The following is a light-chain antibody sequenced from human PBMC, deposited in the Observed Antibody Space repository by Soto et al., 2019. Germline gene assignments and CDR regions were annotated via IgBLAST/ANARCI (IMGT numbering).Light chain of an antibody. CDR3: QQYGSSPPWT. CDR2: GAS. Sequence: EIVLTQSPGTLSLSPGERATLSCRASQSVSFSYLAWYQQKPGQAPRLLIYGASSRVTGITDRFSGSGSGTDFTLTISRLEPEDFAVYYCQQYGSSPPWTFGQGTKVEIK. V-gene: IGKV3-20*01. J-gene: IGKJ1*01. CDR1: QSVSFSY.